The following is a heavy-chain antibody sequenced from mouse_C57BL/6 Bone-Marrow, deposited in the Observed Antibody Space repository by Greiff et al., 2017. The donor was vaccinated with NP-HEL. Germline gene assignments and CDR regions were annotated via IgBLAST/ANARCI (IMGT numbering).Heavy chain of an antibody. CDR2: IHPNSGST. CDR1: GYTFISYR. Sequence: QVQLQQPGAELVKPGASVKLSCKASGYTFISYRMHWVKQRPGQGLEWIGMIHPNSGSTNYNEKFKSKATLTVDKSSSTAYMQLSSLTSEDSAVYYCAREYYDGSPYYVDYWGQGTTLTVSS. V-gene: IGHV1-64*01. J-gene: IGHJ2*01. CDR3: AREYYDGSPYYVDY. D-gene: IGHD1-1*01.